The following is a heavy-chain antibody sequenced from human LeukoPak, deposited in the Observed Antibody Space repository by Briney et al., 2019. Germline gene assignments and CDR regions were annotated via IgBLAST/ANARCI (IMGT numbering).Heavy chain of an antibody. V-gene: IGHV4-59*01. D-gene: IGHD5-12*01. CDR1: GASINDFY. CDR3: ARGGIRGYSAFDNLDF. Sequence: SQTLSLTCAVSGASINDFYWTWIRQPPGKGLEWIGYVYYGGSTNYNPSLKSRVSMSVDTSKNQFSLTLTSVTVADTAFYYCARGGIRGYSAFDNLDFWGLGTHVTVSS. J-gene: IGHJ4*02. CDR2: VYYGGST.